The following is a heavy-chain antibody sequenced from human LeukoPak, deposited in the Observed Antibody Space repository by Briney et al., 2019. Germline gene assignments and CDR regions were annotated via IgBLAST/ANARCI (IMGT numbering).Heavy chain of an antibody. V-gene: IGHV3-74*01. CDR3: VRGGESTWS. CDR2: INNDGSGT. D-gene: IGHD2-15*01. Sequence: PGGSLRLSCAASGFTFDDYAMHWVRQAPGKGPVWVSRINNDGSGTTYADSVKGRFTISRDDAKNTLYLQMNSLRAEDTAVYYCVRGGESTWSWGQGTLVTVSS. J-gene: IGHJ5*02. CDR1: GFTFDDYA.